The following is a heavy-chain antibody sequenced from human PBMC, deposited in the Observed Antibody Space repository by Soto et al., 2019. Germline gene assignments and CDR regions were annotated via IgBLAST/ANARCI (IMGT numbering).Heavy chain of an antibody. CDR2: INVSGST. D-gene: IGHD1-1*01. CDR3: ARAYSNWNYFDY. J-gene: IGHJ4*02. Sequence: PSETLSLTCAVYGGSFSGYYWTWIRQPPGKGLEWTGEINVSGSTNYNPSLKSRVTISVDTSKNQFSLKLTSVTAADTAVYYCARAYSNWNYFDYWGQGTLVTVSS. CDR1: GGSFSGYY. V-gene: IGHV4-34*01.